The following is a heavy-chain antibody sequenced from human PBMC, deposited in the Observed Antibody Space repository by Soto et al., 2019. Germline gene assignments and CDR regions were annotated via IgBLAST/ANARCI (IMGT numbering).Heavy chain of an antibody. J-gene: IGHJ1*01. Sequence: PGGSLRLSCAASGFTFSSYGMHWVRQAPGKGLEWVAVISYDGSNKYYADSVKGRFTISRDNSKNTLYLQMNSLRAEDTAVYYCANSVYGVAYFQHWGQGTLVTVSS. V-gene: IGHV3-30*18. CDR1: GFTFSSYG. CDR3: ANSVYGVAYFQH. D-gene: IGHD4-17*01. CDR2: ISYDGSNK.